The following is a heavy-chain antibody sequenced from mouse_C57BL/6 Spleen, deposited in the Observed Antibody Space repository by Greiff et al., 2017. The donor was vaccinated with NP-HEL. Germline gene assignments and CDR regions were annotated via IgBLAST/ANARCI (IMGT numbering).Heavy chain of an antibody. CDR1: GYSITSGYY. CDR2: ISYDGSN. D-gene: IGHD1-1*01. V-gene: IGHV3-6*01. J-gene: IGHJ3*01. CDR3: AGPYYGSSFWFAY. Sequence: EVKLQESGPGLVKPSQSLSLTCSVTGYSITSGYYWNWIRQFPGNKLEWMGYISYDGSNNYNPSLKNRISITRDTSKNQFFLKLNSVTTEDTATYYCAGPYYGSSFWFAYWGQGTLVTVSA.